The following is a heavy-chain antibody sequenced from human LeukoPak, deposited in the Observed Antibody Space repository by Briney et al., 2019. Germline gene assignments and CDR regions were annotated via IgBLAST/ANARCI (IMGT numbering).Heavy chain of an antibody. CDR1: GFTFSSYW. D-gene: IGHD3-22*01. J-gene: IGHJ4*02. CDR3: ARDSWEGYYYDSSGYY. CDR2: IKKDGSEK. Sequence: GGSLRLSCAASGFTFSSYWMSWVRQAPGKGLEWVANIKKDGSEKYYVDSVKGRFTISRDNAKNSLYLQMNSLRAEDTAVYYCARDSWEGYYYDSSGYYWGQGTLVTVSS. V-gene: IGHV3-7*01.